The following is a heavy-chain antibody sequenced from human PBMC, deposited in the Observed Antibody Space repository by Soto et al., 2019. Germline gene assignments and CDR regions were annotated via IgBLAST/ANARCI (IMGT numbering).Heavy chain of an antibody. CDR2: IIADNGDT. CDR3: VRGCSGANCYHKFDY. D-gene: IGHD2-15*01. Sequence: ASVKVSCKASGYTFTSYAMHWVRQAPGQRLEWMGWIIADNGDTKYSQKFQGRVTITRDTSATTAYMELSGLRTEDTAVYFCVRGCSGANCYHKFDYWGQGTLVTVSS. J-gene: IGHJ4*02. V-gene: IGHV1-3*01. CDR1: GYTFTSYA.